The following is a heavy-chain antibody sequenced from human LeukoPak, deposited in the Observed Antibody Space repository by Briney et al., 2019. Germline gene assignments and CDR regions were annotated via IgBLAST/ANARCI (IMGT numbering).Heavy chain of an antibody. Sequence: GESLKISCKGSGYSFTSYWIGWVRQMPGKGLEWMGIIYPGDSDTRYSPSFQGQVTISADKSISTAYLQWSSLKASDTAMYYFARHGGWDREGNYFDYWGQGTLVTVSS. CDR3: ARHGGWDREGNYFDY. D-gene: IGHD1-26*01. CDR2: IYPGDSDT. V-gene: IGHV5-51*01. J-gene: IGHJ4*02. CDR1: GYSFTSYW.